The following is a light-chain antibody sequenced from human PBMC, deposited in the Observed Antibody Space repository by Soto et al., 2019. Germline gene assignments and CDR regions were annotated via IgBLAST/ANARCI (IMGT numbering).Light chain of an antibody. J-gene: IGKJ1*01. V-gene: IGKV3-20*01. CDR3: QQYVSAPWT. Sequence: EIVLTQSPGTLSLSPGERATLSCRASQSVRSNYLAWYQQKPGQAPRLLIYGASSRATGIPDRFSGSGSGTDFTFTFNSLVPQDCAVYYFQQYVSAPWTFGQGTKLE. CDR1: QSVRSNY. CDR2: GAS.